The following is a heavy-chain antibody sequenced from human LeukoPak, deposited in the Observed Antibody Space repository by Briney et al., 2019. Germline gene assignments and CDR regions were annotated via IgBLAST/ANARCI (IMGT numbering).Heavy chain of an antibody. Sequence: GGSLRLSCAASKFTFSNSAMSSVRQAPGKGLEWVSAISGSGANTYYVVSVKGRFTISRDNSTNTLYLEMSSLRSDDTAVYYCAKESQTYYDIMTGYPNYYFDYWGQGTLVTVSS. CDR3: AKESQTYYDIMTGYPNYYFDY. J-gene: IGHJ4*02. CDR1: KFTFSNSA. V-gene: IGHV3-23*01. D-gene: IGHD3-9*01. CDR2: ISGSGANT.